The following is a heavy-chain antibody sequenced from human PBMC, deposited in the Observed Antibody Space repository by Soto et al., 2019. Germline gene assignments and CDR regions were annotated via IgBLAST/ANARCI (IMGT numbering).Heavy chain of an antibody. Sequence: GGSLRLSCAASGFTFSSYAMSWVRQAPGKGLEWVSAISGSGGSTYYADSVKGRFTISRDNSKNTLYLQMNSLRAEDTAVYYCAKDHYYDSSGYFSYFDYWGQGTLVTVSS. CDR1: GFTFSSYA. D-gene: IGHD3-22*01. CDR3: AKDHYYDSSGYFSYFDY. V-gene: IGHV3-23*01. CDR2: ISGSGGST. J-gene: IGHJ4*02.